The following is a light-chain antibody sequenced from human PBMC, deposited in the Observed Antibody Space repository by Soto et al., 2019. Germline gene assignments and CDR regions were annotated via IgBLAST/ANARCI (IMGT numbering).Light chain of an antibody. J-gene: IGKJ1*01. V-gene: IGKV3-11*01. Sequence: EIVLTQSPATLSSFPGDRVTLSCRASHAVNTRLAWYQPKPGQAPRHLIYLASNRAAGVPARFSGSGSGTDFTLTISDVEPEDFAVYYCHQRQSWPRTFGQGTTVDIK. CDR3: HQRQSWPRT. CDR2: LAS. CDR1: HAVNTR.